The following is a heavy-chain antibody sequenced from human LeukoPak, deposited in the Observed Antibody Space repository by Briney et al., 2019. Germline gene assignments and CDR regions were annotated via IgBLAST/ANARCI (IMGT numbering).Heavy chain of an antibody. J-gene: IGHJ5*02. CDR3: AREGYDILTGYYRHWFDP. D-gene: IGHD3-9*01. CDR1: GGSFSGYY. CDR2: INHSGST. V-gene: IGHV4-34*01. Sequence: SETLSLTCAVYGGSFSGYYWSWIRQPPGKGLEWIGEINHSGSTNYNPSLKSRVTISVDTSKNQFSLKLSSVTAADTAVYYCAREGYDILTGYYRHWFDPWGQGTLVTVSS.